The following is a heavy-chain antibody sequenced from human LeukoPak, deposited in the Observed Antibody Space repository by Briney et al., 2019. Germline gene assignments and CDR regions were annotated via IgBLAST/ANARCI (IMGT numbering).Heavy chain of an antibody. Sequence: GGSLRLSCVASGFTFRNHWMHWVRQVPGKGLVWVARITSDGSDTSHADSVEGRFTISRDNAKNSLYLQMNSLRAEDTAVYYCARDPIGGLYYYYMDVWGKGTTVTVSS. CDR2: ITSDGSDT. V-gene: IGHV3-74*01. J-gene: IGHJ6*03. D-gene: IGHD4-23*01. CDR3: ARDPIGGLYYYYMDV. CDR1: GFTFRNHW.